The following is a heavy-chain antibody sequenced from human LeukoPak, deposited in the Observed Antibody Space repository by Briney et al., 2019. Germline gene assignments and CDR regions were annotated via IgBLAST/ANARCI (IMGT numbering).Heavy chain of an antibody. CDR2: VNHSGRT. Sequence: KPSDTLSLTCAVYGGSFSNYYWSWVRQPPGKGLEWIGGVNHSGRTHYSPSLRSRLTISVETAKNQFSLNLNSITTADTATYYCARVRGPTMSTLSFQYDGMDVWGPGTPVTVSS. CDR3: ARVRGPTMSTLSFQYDGMDV. CDR1: GGSFSNYY. V-gene: IGHV4-34*01. D-gene: IGHD3-10*01. J-gene: IGHJ6*02.